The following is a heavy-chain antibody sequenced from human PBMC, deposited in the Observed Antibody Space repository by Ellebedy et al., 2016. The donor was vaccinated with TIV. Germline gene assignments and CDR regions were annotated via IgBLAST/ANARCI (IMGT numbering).Heavy chain of an antibody. CDR2: ISTSSSYT. D-gene: IGHD3-16*01. CDR3: ARGPVRYTQKGGFLDY. Sequence: PGGSLRLSCVASGFTFSDYYMSWIRQAPGKGLEWVSTISTSSSYTKSADSVKGRFTVSRDNSKNTLSLERNSLRVDDKAVYFCARGPVRYTQKGGFLDYWGQGTLVTVSS. V-gene: IGHV3-11*05. J-gene: IGHJ4*02. CDR1: GFTFSDYY.